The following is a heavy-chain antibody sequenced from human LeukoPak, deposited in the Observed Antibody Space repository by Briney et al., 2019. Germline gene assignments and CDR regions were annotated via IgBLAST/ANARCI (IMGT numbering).Heavy chain of an antibody. V-gene: IGHV3-48*03. Sequence: GGSLRLSCAASGFTFSSYEMNWVRQAPGKGLEWVSYISSSGSTIYYADSVKGRFTISRDNAKNTLYLQMNSLRAEDSALYYCASVRNGDYYMDVWGKGTTVTISS. CDR3: ASVRNGDYYMDV. J-gene: IGHJ6*03. D-gene: IGHD3-10*02. CDR1: GFTFSSYE. CDR2: ISSSGSTI.